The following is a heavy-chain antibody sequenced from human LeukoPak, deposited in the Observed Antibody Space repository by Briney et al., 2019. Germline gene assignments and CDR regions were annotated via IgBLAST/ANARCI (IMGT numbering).Heavy chain of an antibody. CDR3: ARVGSCSTTSCYRRDNNWFDP. D-gene: IGHD2-2*02. Sequence: SETLSLTCTVSGGSIVTSHSYWGWIRQPPGKGVEWIGSAYYSGSTYYNPSSESRVTISINTSKNQFSLKLRSVTAADTAIYYCARVGSCSTTSCYRRDNNWFDPWGQGTLVTVSS. J-gene: IGHJ5*02. V-gene: IGHV4-39*07. CDR2: AYYSGST. CDR1: GGSIVTSHSY.